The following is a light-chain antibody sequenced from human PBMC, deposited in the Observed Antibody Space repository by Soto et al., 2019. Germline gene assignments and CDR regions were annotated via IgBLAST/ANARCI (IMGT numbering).Light chain of an antibody. CDR2: EGS. CDR1: SSDVGYYNV. Sequence: QSALTQPASVSGSPGQSITISCTGTSSDVGYYNVVSWYQQHPGKAPKLMIYEGSKRPSGVSNRFSGSKSGNTASLTISGLQAEDEADYYCCSYADSSTYVFGTATKVTVL. CDR3: CSYADSSTYV. V-gene: IGLV2-23*01. J-gene: IGLJ1*01.